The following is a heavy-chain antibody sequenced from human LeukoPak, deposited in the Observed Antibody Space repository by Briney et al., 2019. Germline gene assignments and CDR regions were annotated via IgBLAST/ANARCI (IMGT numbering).Heavy chain of an antibody. D-gene: IGHD6-19*01. Sequence: GGSLRLSCTASGLTLSNYWMIWVRQAPGKGLQWVAKIKQDGSEKYYVDSVKGRLTISRDNAKNSLYLQMNSLRAEDTAVYYCAREAVAGYNWFDPWGQGTLVTVSS. J-gene: IGHJ5*02. CDR1: GLTLSNYW. CDR2: IKQDGSEK. V-gene: IGHV3-7*03. CDR3: AREAVAGYNWFDP.